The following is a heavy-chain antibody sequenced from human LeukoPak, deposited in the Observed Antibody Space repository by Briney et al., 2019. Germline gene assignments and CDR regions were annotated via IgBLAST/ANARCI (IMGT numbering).Heavy chain of an antibody. CDR2: ISAYNGNT. CDR3: ARAYCGDDCSFDY. D-gene: IGHD2-21*02. V-gene: IGHV1-18*01. J-gene: IGHJ4*02. CDR1: GYTYTSYG. Sequence: EASVKVSCKASGYTYTSYGISWVRQAPGQGLEWMGWISAYNGNTNYAQNLQGRVTMTTDTSTSTAYMELRSLRSDDTAVYYCARAYCGDDCSFDYWGQGTLVTVSS.